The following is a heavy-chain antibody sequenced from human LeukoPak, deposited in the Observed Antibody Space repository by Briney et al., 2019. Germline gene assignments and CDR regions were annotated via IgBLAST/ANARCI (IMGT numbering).Heavy chain of an antibody. D-gene: IGHD1-26*01. J-gene: IGHJ4*02. CDR3: AGVGATGPFDY. CDR1: GGSISSYY. CDR2: IYYSGST. Sequence: TSETLSLTCTVSGGSISSYYWSWIRQSPGKGLEWIGYIYYSGSTNYNPSLKSRVTISVDTSKNQFSLKLSSVTAADTAVYYCAGVGATGPFDYWGQGTLVTVSS. V-gene: IGHV4-59*01.